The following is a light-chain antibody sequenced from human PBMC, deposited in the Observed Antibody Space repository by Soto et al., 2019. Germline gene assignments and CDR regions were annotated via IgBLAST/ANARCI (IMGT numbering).Light chain of an antibody. J-gene: IGKJ3*01. V-gene: IGKV3-11*01. CDR3: QQRSNWTHFT. CDR1: QSVSSY. CDR2: DAS. Sequence: EIVLTQSPATLSLSPGERATLSCRASQSVSSYLAWYQQTPGQAPRLLIYDASNRATGIPARFSGSGSGTDFTLTISSLEPEDFAVYYCQQRSNWTHFTFGPGTKVDIK.